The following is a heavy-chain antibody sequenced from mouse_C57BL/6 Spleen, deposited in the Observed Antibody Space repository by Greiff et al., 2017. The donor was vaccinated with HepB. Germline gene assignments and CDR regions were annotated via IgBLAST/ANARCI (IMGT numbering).Heavy chain of an antibody. CDR1: GYTFTSYW. CDR2: IYPSDSET. V-gene: IGHV1-52*01. D-gene: IGHD2-4*01. J-gene: IGHJ2*01. Sequence: QVQLQQPGAELVRPGSSVKLSCKASGYTFTSYWMHWVKQRPIQGLEWIGNIYPSDSETHYNQKFKDKATLTVDKSSSTAYMQLSSLTSEDSAVYYCARKIITGYFDYWGQGTTLTVSS. CDR3: ARKIITGYFDY.